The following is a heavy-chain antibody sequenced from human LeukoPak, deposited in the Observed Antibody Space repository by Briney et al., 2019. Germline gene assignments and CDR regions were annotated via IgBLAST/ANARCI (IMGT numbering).Heavy chain of an antibody. D-gene: IGHD5-18*01. CDR3: ARDSYSYGYVNY. V-gene: IGHV3-30*04. CDR1: GFTFSSYA. CDR2: ISYDGSNK. J-gene: IGHJ4*02. Sequence: PGRFLRLSCAASGFTFSSYAMHWVRQAPGKGLEWVAVISYDGSNKYYADSVKGRFTISRDNSKNTLYLQMNSLRAEDTAVYYCARDSYSYGYVNYWGQGTLVTVSS.